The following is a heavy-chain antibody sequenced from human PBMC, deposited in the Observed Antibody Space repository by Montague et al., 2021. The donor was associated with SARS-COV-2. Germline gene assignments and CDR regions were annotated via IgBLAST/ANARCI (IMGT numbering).Heavy chain of an antibody. CDR2: TSGNT. V-gene: IGHV4-4*07. D-gene: IGHD2-21*01. Sequence: TSGNTNYRPSLKSRVTMSLNTSKNELSLRLTSMTAADTAVYYCATGDRAFDFWGQGTLVPVSP. CDR3: ATGDRAFDF. J-gene: IGHJ4*02.